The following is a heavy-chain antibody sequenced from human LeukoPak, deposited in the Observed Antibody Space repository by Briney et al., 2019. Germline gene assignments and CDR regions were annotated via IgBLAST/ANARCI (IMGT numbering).Heavy chain of an antibody. Sequence: SETLSLTCAVYGGSFSGYYWSWIRQPPGKGLEWIGEINHSGSTIYNPSLKSRVTISVDTSKNQFSLKLSSVTAADTAVYYCARGWSALTIDYWGQGTLVTVSS. V-gene: IGHV4-34*01. J-gene: IGHJ4*02. D-gene: IGHD3-3*01. CDR2: INHSGST. CDR3: ARGWSALTIDY. CDR1: GGSFSGYY.